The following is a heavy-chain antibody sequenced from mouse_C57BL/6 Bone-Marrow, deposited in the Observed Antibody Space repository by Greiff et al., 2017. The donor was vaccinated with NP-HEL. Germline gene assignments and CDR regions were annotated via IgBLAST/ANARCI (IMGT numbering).Heavy chain of an antibody. CDR1: GYTFTDYY. CDR3: AGLGYYYGSSYDPFAY. J-gene: IGHJ3*01. CDR2: INPNNGGT. Sequence: VQLQQSGPELVKPGASVKISCKASGYTFTDYYMNWVKQSHGKSLEWIGDINPNNGGTSYNQKFKGKATLTVDKSSSTAYMELRSLTSEDSAVYYCAGLGYYYGSSYDPFAYWGQGTLVTVSA. V-gene: IGHV1-26*01. D-gene: IGHD1-1*01.